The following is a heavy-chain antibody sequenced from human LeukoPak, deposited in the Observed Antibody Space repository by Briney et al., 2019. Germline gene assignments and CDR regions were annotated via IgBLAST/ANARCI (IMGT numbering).Heavy chain of an antibody. V-gene: IGHV4-59*12. D-gene: IGHD6-19*01. CDR3: ARDRITVTDPPNWFDP. CDR2: IYYSGST. CDR1: GGSISSYY. Sequence: SSETLSLTCTVSGGSISSYYWSWIRQPPGKGLEWIGYIYYSGSTYYNPSLKSRVTISIDTSQNQFSLKLSSVTAADTAVYYCARDRITVTDPPNWFDPWGQGTLVTVSS. J-gene: IGHJ5*02.